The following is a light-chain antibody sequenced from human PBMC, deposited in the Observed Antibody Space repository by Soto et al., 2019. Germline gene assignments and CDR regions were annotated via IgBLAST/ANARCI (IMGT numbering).Light chain of an antibody. CDR1: SSDVGAYNF. CDR3: ISYTSSSTHV. V-gene: IGLV2-14*03. CDR2: DVS. J-gene: IGLJ1*01. Sequence: QSALTQPASVSGSPGQSITISCTGTSSDVGAYNFVSWYQQHPGKLPKLMIFDVSRQPSGVSDRFSGSKSGNTASLTISGLQAEDEGDYYCISYTSSSTHVFGSGTKLTVL.